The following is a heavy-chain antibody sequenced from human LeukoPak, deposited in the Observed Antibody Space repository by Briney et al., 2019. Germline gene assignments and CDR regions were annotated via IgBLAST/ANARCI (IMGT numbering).Heavy chain of an antibody. CDR2: INHSGST. J-gene: IGHJ5*02. CDR1: GGSFSGYY. D-gene: IGHD2-2*01. CDR3: AREDIVVVPGWFDP. V-gene: IGHV4-34*01. Sequence: SETLSLTCAVYGGSFSGYYWSWIRQPPGKGLEWIGEINHSGSTNYNPSLKSRVTISVDTSKNQFSLKLSSVTAADTAVYYCAREDIVVVPGWFDPWGQGTLVTVSS.